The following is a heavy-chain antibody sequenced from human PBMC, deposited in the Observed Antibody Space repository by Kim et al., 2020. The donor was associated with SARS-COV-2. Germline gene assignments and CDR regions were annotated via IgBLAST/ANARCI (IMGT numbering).Heavy chain of an antibody. CDR3: ARAGSLYWYFDL. D-gene: IGHD1-26*01. V-gene: IGHV3-11*04. J-gene: IGHJ2*01. Sequence: YYAASVKGRFTISRDNAKNSLYLQMNSLRAEDTAVYYCARAGSLYWYFDLWGRGTLVTVSS.